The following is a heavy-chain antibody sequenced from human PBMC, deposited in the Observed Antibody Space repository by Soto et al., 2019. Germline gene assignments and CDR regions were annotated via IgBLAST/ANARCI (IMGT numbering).Heavy chain of an antibody. CDR2: ISPSSSYT. J-gene: IGHJ3*02. CDR1: GFTFSDYY. Sequence: VGSLRLSCAASGFTFSDYYMSWIRQAPGKGLEWVSYISPSSSYTNYAVSVKGRFTISRDNAKNPVYLQMNSLRAEDTAVYYCARNHIAASGTSAYDIWGQGTMVTVSS. V-gene: IGHV3-11*06. D-gene: IGHD6-13*01. CDR3: ARNHIAASGTSAYDI.